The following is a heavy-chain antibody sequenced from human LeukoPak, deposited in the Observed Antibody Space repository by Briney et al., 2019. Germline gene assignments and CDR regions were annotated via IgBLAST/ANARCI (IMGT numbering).Heavy chain of an antibody. CDR3: AMLGDDSSGLGPYFDY. CDR2: IYWNGGST. J-gene: IGHJ4*02. Sequence: PGGSLRLSCAASGFTFDDYGVSWVRQAPGKGLEWVSGIYWNGGSTGYADSVKGRFTISRDNAKNSLYLHMNSLRAEHTALYHSAMLGDDSSGLGPYFDYWGQGTLVTVSS. V-gene: IGHV3-20*01. CDR1: GFTFDDYG. D-gene: IGHD3-22*01.